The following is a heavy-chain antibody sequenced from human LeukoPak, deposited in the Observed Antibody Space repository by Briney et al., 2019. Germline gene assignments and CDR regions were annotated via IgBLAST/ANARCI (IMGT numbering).Heavy chain of an antibody. CDR1: GYTFTGYY. D-gene: IGHD6-13*01. CDR3: AKGNSIAAAGY. J-gene: IGHJ4*02. V-gene: IGHV1-2*02. CDR2: INPNNGGT. Sequence: GSVRVSCMASGYTFTGYYMHWVRQAPGQGLEWMGWINPNNGGTKHAQKLQGRVTMTRDTSISTAYMELSRLRSDDTAMYYCAKGNSIAAAGYWGQGTLVTVSS.